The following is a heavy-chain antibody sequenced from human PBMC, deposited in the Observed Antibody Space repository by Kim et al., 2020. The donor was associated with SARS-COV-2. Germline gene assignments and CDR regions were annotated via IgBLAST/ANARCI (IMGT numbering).Heavy chain of an antibody. Sequence: GGSLRLSCAASGFTFSSYEMNWVRQAPGKGLEWVSYISSSGSTIYYADSVKGRFTISRDNAKNSLYLQMNSLRAEDTAVYYCARDQYSNHGYYYYYGMDVWGQGTTVTVSS. J-gene: IGHJ6*02. V-gene: IGHV3-48*03. D-gene: IGHD6-6*01. CDR3: ARDQYSNHGYYYYYGMDV. CDR1: GFTFSSYE. CDR2: ISSSGSTI.